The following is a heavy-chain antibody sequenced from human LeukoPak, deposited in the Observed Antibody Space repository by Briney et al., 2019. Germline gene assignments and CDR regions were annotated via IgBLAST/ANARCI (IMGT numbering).Heavy chain of an antibody. CDR3: ARSRGSTSRDAFDI. Sequence: GESLKISCKGSGYSFTTYWIGWVRQMPGKGLECMGVIYPGDSDTRYSPSFQGQVTISADKSISTAYLQWSSLKDSDTAMYYCARSRGSTSRDAFDIWAQGTMVTVSS. J-gene: IGHJ3*02. V-gene: IGHV5-51*01. CDR2: IYPGDSDT. D-gene: IGHD3-16*01. CDR1: GYSFTTYW.